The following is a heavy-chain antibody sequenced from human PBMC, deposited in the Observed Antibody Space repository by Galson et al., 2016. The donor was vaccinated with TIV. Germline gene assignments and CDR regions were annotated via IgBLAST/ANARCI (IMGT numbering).Heavy chain of an antibody. CDR1: GYIFINYY. CDR2: FNPDSGAT. D-gene: IGHD7-27*01. J-gene: IGHJ4*02. Sequence: SCKASGYIFINYYIHWVRQAPGQGLEWLGWFNPDSGATQYAQKFQGRVTMTRDTSISTAYMELRRLISDDTAVYYCARVNWARAFDYWGQGTQVTVSS. CDR3: ARVNWARAFDY. V-gene: IGHV1-2*02.